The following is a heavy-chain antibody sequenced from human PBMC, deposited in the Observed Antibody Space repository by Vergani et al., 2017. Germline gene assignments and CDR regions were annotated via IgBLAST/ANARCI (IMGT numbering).Heavy chain of an antibody. D-gene: IGHD1-26*01. Sequence: QVQLVESGGGVVQPGRSLRLSCAASGFTFSSYGMHWVRQAPGKGLECVAVISYDGSNKYYADSVKGRFTISRDNSKNTLYLQMNSLRAEDTAVYYCAKFNSGSYFDAFDIWGQGTMVTVSS. CDR2: ISYDGSNK. CDR3: AKFNSGSYFDAFDI. V-gene: IGHV3-30*18. CDR1: GFTFSSYG. J-gene: IGHJ3*02.